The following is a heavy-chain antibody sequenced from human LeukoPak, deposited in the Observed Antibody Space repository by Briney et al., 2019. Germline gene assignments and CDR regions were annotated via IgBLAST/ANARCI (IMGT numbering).Heavy chain of an antibody. CDR3: ARRAGGYSHPYDY. V-gene: IGHV3-53*01. CDR1: GFTVSGNY. CDR2: IYSDDTT. J-gene: IGHJ4*02. Sequence: GGSLRLSCAVSGFTVSGNYMSWIRQAPGKGLEWVSLIYSDDTTLYADSVKGRFTISRGISKNTLYLQMSSLRAEDTAVYYCARRAGGYSHPYDYWGQGVLVTVSS. D-gene: IGHD4-23*01.